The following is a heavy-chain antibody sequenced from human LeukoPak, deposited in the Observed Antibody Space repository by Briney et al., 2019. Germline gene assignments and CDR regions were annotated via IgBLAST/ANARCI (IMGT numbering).Heavy chain of an antibody. CDR2: ISYTGST. CDR3: ARHVYGSGSYLGYGVDV. J-gene: IGHJ6*02. CDR1: GGSISSSSYY. D-gene: IGHD3-10*01. V-gene: IGHV4-39*01. Sequence: SETLSLTCTVSGGSISSSSYYWGWIRQPPGKGLESVGTISYTGSTYYNPSLNSRLTISIDTSKTQFSLKLSSVTAADTAVYYCARHVYGSGSYLGYGVDVWGQGTTVTVS.